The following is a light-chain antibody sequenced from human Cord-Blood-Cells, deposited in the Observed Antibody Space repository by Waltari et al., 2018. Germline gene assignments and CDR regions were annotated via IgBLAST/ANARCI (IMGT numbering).Light chain of an antibody. CDR2: DAS. V-gene: IGKV3-11*01. CDR1: HSVSRY. Sequence: EIVVTQSPATLSLSPAETATLSCRASHSVSRYLAWYQQKPGQAPRLLNDDASNRATGLPARFSGSWSATVFTLTISIVPPDDVADYYWQQRSNWPWTFGQGTKVEIK. J-gene: IGKJ1*01. CDR3: QQRSNWPWT.